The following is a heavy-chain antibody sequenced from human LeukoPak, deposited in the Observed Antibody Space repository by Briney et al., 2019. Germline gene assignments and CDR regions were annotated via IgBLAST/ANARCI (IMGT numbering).Heavy chain of an antibody. D-gene: IGHD1-26*01. V-gene: IGHV4-38-2*01. Sequence: PSETPSLTCAVSGYSISSGYYWGWIRQPPGKGLEWIGSIYHSGSTYYNPSLKSRVTISVDTSKNQFSLKLSSVTAADTAVYYCAGPYSGSYGAFDIWGQGTMVTVSS. CDR2: IYHSGST. CDR1: GYSISSGYY. CDR3: AGPYSGSYGAFDI. J-gene: IGHJ3*02.